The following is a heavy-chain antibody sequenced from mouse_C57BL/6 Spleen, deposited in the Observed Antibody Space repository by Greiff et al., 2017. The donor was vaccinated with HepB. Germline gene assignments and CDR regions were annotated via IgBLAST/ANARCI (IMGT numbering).Heavy chain of an antibody. CDR2: IYPGDGDT. D-gene: IGHD3-2*02. CDR3: ARSGAYFDY. CDR1: GYAFSSPW. V-gene: IGHV1-82*01. Sequence: QVQLQQSGPELVKPGASVKISCKASGYAFSSPWMNWVKQRPGKGLEWIGRIYPGDGDTNYNGKFKGKATLTADKSSSTAYMQLSSLTSEDSAVYFCARSGAYFDYWGQGTTLTVSS. J-gene: IGHJ2*01.